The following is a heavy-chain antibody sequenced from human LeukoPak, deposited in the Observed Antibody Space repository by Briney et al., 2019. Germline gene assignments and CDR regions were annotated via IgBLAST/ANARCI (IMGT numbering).Heavy chain of an antibody. CDR1: GFTFRNYW. J-gene: IGHJ4*02. D-gene: IGHD3-10*01. CDR2: IKQDGSEK. Sequence: PGGSLRLSCAASGFTFRNYWMSWVREAPGKGLEWVANIKQDGSEKYYVDSVKGRFTISRDNAQNSLYLQMNSLRAEDTAVYYCARDPMVRGVRPDYWGQGTMVTVSS. V-gene: IGHV3-7*03. CDR3: ARDPMVRGVRPDY.